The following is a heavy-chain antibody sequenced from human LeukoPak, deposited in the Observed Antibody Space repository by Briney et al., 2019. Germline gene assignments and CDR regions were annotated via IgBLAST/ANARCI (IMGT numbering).Heavy chain of an antibody. CDR2: IYSGGST. Sequence: ETLSLTCAVSGGSISSSNWWSWVRQPPGKGLEWVSVIYSGGSTYYADSVKGRFTISRDNSKNTLYLQMNSLRAEDTAVYYCARAPGATGHWGQGTLVTVSS. CDR1: GGSISSSNW. J-gene: IGHJ4*02. CDR3: ARAPGATGH. D-gene: IGHD1-26*01. V-gene: IGHV3-66*01.